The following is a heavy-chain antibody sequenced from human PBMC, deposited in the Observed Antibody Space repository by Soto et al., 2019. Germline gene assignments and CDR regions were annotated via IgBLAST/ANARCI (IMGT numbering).Heavy chain of an antibody. CDR1: GGSISSGDYS. V-gene: IGHV4-30-4*01. CDR3: ARAPPRRDDY. J-gene: IGHJ4*02. CDR2: IYYSGST. Sequence: SETLSLTCTVSGGSISSGDYSWSWIRQPPGKGLEWIGYIYYSGSTYYNPSLKSRVTISLDTSKNQFSLKLSSVTAADTAVYYCARAPPRRDDYWGQGTLVTAPQ. D-gene: IGHD2-21*02.